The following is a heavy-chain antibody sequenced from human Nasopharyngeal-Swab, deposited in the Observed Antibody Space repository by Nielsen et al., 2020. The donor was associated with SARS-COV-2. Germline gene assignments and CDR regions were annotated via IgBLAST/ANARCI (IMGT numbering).Heavy chain of an antibody. CDR2: ISGSGGST. CDR3: AKSRGLNWFDP. V-gene: IGHV3-23*01. CDR1: GFTFRSYA. D-gene: IGHD3-10*01. J-gene: IGHJ5*02. Sequence: GESLKISCPASGFTFRSYAMSWVLQAPGKGLEWVSAISGSGGSTYYADSVKGRFTISRDNSKNTLYLQMNSLRAEDTAVYYCAKSRGLNWFDPWGQGTLVTVSS.